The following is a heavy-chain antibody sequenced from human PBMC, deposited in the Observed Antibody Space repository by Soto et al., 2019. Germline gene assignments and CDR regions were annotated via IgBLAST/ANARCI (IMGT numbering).Heavy chain of an antibody. CDR2: IFPDDSDT. Sequence: GESLKISCKASGYIIKNYWIGWVRQMPWQGLEWMGIIFPDDSDTRYSPSFQGHVTISADKSISTAYVQWSSLKASDSAIYYCFRGGVTSRTFDYWGQGTMVTV. D-gene: IGHD3-16*01. J-gene: IGHJ4*02. CDR3: FRGGVTSRTFDY. V-gene: IGHV5-51*01. CDR1: GYIIKNYW.